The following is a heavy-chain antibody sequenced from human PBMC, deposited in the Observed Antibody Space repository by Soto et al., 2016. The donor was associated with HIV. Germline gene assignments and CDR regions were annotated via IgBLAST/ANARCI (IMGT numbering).Heavy chain of an antibody. CDR2: INHSGST. Sequence: QVQLQQWGAGLLKPSETLSLTCAVYGGSFSGYYWSWIRQPPGKGLEWIGEINHSGSTNYNPSLKSRVTISVDTSKNQFSLKLSSVTAADTAVYYCARAHPYQLLGAFDIWGQGTMVTVSS. D-gene: IGHD2-2*01. V-gene: IGHV4-34*01. CDR1: GGSFSGYY. J-gene: IGHJ3*02. CDR3: ARAHPYQLLGAFDI.